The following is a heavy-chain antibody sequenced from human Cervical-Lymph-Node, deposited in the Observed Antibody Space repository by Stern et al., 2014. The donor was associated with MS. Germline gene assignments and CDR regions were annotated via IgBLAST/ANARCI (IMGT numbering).Heavy chain of an antibody. CDR3: ARTTYCSGGSCYPDY. CDR2: IDWDDDK. D-gene: IGHD2-15*01. V-gene: IGHV2-70*04. J-gene: IGHJ4*02. Sequence: ESGPALVKPTQTLTLTCTFSGFSLSTSGMRVNWIRQPPGKALEWLASIDWDDDKFYSTSLKTRLTISKDTSKNQVVLTMTNMDPVDTATYYCARTTYCSGGSCYPDYWGQGTLVTVSS. CDR1: GFSLSTSGMR.